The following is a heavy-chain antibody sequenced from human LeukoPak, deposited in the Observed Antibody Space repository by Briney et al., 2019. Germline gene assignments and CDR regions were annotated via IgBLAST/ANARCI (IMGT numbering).Heavy chain of an antibody. J-gene: IGHJ3*02. CDR2: INAGNGNT. Sequence: GASVKVSCKASGCTFTSYAMHWVRQAPGQRLEWMGWINAGNGNTKYSQKFQGRVTITRDTSASTAYMELSSLRSEDTAVYYCARRSLDTAMVSDAFDIWGQGTMVTVSS. CDR1: GCTFTSYA. V-gene: IGHV1-3*01. CDR3: ARRSLDTAMVSDAFDI. D-gene: IGHD5-18*01.